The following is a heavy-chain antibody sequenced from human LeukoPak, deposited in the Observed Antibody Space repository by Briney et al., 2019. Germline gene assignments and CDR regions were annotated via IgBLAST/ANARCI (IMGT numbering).Heavy chain of an antibody. CDR3: AREEMATITNFDY. Sequence: SETLSLNCTVSGGSISCSSYYWSWIRQPPGKGLEWIGNIYHTGSTYYNPSLKSRVTISVDRSKNQFSLRLSSVTAADTAVYYCAREEMATITNFDYWGQGTLVTVSS. J-gene: IGHJ4*02. V-gene: IGHV4-30-2*01. CDR1: GGSISCSSYY. CDR2: IYHTGST. D-gene: IGHD5-24*01.